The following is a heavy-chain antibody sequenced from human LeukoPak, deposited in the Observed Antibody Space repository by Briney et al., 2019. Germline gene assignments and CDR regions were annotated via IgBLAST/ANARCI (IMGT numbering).Heavy chain of an antibody. Sequence: SETLSLTCTVSGASISGYYWSWIRQPPGKGLEWIGEINHSGSTNYNPSLKSRVTISVDTSKNQFSLKLSSVTAADTAVYYCARGGYCSSTSCYTRPYDYWGQGTLVTVSS. CDR2: INHSGST. J-gene: IGHJ4*02. V-gene: IGHV4-34*01. CDR3: ARGGYCSSTSCYTRPYDY. D-gene: IGHD2-2*02. CDR1: GASISGYY.